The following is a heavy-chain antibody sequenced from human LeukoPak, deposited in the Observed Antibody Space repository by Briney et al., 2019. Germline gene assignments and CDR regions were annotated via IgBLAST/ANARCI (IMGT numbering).Heavy chain of an antibody. V-gene: IGHV3-48*03. J-gene: IGHJ4*02. CDR1: GFTFSSYE. Sequence: PGRSLRLSCAASGFTFSSYEMNWVRQAPGKGLEWVSYISSGGSTVYYADSVKGRFTISRDNSKNSLYLQMNSLRAEDTAVYYCARARGSGSDRTFDYWGQGTLVTVSS. CDR3: ARARGSGSDRTFDY. D-gene: IGHD6-19*01. CDR2: ISSGGSTV.